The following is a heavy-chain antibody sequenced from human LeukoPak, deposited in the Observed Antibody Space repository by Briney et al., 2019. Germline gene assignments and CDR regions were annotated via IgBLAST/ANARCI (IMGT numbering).Heavy chain of an antibody. Sequence: SETLSLTCAVYGGSFSGYYWSWIRQPPGKGLEWIEEINHSGSTNYNPSLKSRVTISVDTSKNQFSLKLSSVTAADTAVYYCARKDIVVVPAAQNWFDPWGQGTLVTVSS. CDR3: ARKDIVVVPAAQNWFDP. J-gene: IGHJ5*02. CDR2: INHSGST. V-gene: IGHV4-34*01. CDR1: GGSFSGYY. D-gene: IGHD2-2*01.